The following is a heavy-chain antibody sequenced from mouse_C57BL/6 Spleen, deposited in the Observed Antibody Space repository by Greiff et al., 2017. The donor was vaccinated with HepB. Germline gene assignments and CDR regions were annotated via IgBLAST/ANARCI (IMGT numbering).Heavy chain of an antibody. CDR2: IWSGGST. Sequence: QVQLKESGPGLVQPSQSLSITCTVSGFSLTSYGVHWVRQSPGKGLEWLGVIWSGGSTDYNAAFISRLSISKDNSKSQVFFKMNSLQADDTAIDYCARNWDDGYLGYWGQGTLVTVSA. CDR1: GFSLTSYG. V-gene: IGHV2-2*01. D-gene: IGHD2-3*01. CDR3: ARNWDDGYLGY. J-gene: IGHJ3*01.